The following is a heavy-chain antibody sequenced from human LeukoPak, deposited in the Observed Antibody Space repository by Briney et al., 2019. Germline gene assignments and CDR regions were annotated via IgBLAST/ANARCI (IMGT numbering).Heavy chain of an antibody. D-gene: IGHD3-22*01. CDR2: IYYSGST. Sequence: SETLSLTCTVSGGSISSYYWSWIRQPPGKGLEWIGYIYYSGSTNYNPSLKSRVTISVDTSKNQFSLKLSSVTAADTAVYYCARSTYYYDSSGPREYDYWGQGTLVTVSS. CDR3: ARSTYYYDSSGPREYDY. CDR1: GGSISSYY. J-gene: IGHJ4*02. V-gene: IGHV4-59*01.